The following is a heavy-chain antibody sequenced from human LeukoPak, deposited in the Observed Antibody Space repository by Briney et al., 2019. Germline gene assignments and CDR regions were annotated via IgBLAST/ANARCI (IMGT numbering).Heavy chain of an antibody. CDR1: GGSISSYY. D-gene: IGHD3-22*01. J-gene: IGHJ4*02. CDR3: ARAPGYYYDRSGYYVFDY. Sequence: SETLSLTCTASGGSISSYYWSWIRQPPGKGLDWIAYIYYSGSTNYNPSLKSRVTISVDTSKKQFSLKLSSVTAADTAVYYCARAPGYYYDRSGYYVFDYWGQGTLVTVSS. CDR2: IYYSGST. V-gene: IGHV4-59*01.